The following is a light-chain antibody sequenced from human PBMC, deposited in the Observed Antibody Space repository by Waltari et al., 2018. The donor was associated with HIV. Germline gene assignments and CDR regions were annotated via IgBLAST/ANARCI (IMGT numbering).Light chain of an antibody. CDR3: SSYTTSSVV. Sequence: QSALTHPASVSGSPGQAITISCTGTSSDVGDYHYVSWYQQRPGKAPKLMIYEVSNRPSGVSNRFSGSKSGNTASLTISGLQAEDEADYYCSSYTTSSVVFGGGTKLTVL. CDR1: SSDVGDYHY. V-gene: IGLV2-14*01. J-gene: IGLJ2*01. CDR2: EVS.